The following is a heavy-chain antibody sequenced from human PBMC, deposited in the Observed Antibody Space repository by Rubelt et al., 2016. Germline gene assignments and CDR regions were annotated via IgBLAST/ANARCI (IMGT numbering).Heavy chain of an antibody. D-gene: IGHD3-3*01. CDR1: GFSLSTSGVG. CDR2: IYWDDDK. V-gene: IGHV2-5*02. CDR3: APTICGVVYHRHAAFDI. Sequence: QITLKESGPTLVKPTQTLTLTCTFSGFSLSTSGVGVGWIRQPPGKALEWLALIYWDDDKRYSPSLKRRLTITKDTSKNQVFLTMTNMDPVDTATYYCAPTICGVVYHRHAAFDIWGQGTMVTVSS. J-gene: IGHJ3*02.